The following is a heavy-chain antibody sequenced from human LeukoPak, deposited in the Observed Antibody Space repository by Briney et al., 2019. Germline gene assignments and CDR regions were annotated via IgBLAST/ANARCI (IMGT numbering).Heavy chain of an antibody. J-gene: IGHJ4*02. Sequence: GGSLRLSCAASGFTFISYAMCWGREAPGEGLERVSAISGSGGSTYYADSVKGRFTISRDNSKNTQYLQMNTLRAEDTAVYYCAKCRSEVPAVINYWGQGTLVTVSS. D-gene: IGHD2-2*01. CDR2: ISGSGGST. V-gene: IGHV3-23*01. CDR1: GFTFISYA. CDR3: AKCRSEVPAVINY.